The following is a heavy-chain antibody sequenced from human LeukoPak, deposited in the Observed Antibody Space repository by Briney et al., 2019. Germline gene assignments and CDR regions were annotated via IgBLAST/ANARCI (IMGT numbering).Heavy chain of an antibody. CDR1: GGTFSSYA. V-gene: IGHV1-69*06. Sequence: SVKVSCKASGGTFSSYAISWVRQAPGQGLEWMGGIIPIFGTANYAQKFQGRVTITADKSTSTAYMELSSLRSEDTAVYYCARSSGGLTGYYNYWGQGTLVTVSS. CDR3: ARSSGGLTGYYNY. J-gene: IGHJ4*02. CDR2: IIPIFGTA. D-gene: IGHD3-9*01.